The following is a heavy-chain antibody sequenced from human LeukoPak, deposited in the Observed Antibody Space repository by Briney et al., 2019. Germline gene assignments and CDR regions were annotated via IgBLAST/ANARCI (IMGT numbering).Heavy chain of an antibody. CDR2: ISSNGGST. J-gene: IGHJ3*02. Sequence: PGGSLRLSCAASGFTFSSYAMDWVRQAPGKGVEYVSAISSNGGSTYYANSVKGRFTISRDNSKNTLYLQMGSLRAEDMAVYYCARAPRGVVMGGNAFDIWGQGTMVTVSS. CDR3: ARAPRGVVMGGNAFDI. CDR1: GFTFSSYA. D-gene: IGHD4-23*01. V-gene: IGHV3-64*01.